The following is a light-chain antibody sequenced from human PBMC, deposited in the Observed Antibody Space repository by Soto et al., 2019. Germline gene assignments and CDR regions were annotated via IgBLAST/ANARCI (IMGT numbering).Light chain of an antibody. V-gene: IGKV1-5*03. Sequence: DSQMTQYPSTLSASIGDRVTITCRAGQSISSWLAWYQQKPGKAPKLLISKASTLQSGVPPRFSGSGSGTEFALTISSLQPDDFATYYCQQNNGYFGPGTKVDIK. CDR1: QSISSW. CDR2: KAS. J-gene: IGKJ3*01. CDR3: QQNNGY.